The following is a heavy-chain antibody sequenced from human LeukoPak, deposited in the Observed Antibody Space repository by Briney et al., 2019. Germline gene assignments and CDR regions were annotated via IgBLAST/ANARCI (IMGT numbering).Heavy chain of an antibody. Sequence: GGSLRLSCAASGFTFSDYYMSWIRQAPGKGLEWVSYISRSSSYTNYADSVKGRFTISRDNAKNSLYLQMNSLRAEDTAVYYCASLLTGYSFFGDYWGQGTLVTVSS. D-gene: IGHD3-9*01. CDR3: ASLLTGYSFFGDY. CDR2: ISRSSSYT. V-gene: IGHV3-11*06. CDR1: GFTFSDYY. J-gene: IGHJ4*02.